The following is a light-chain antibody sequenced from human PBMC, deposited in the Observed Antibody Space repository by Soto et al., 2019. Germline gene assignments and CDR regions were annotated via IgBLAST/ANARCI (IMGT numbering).Light chain of an antibody. V-gene: IGKV3-15*01. CDR2: GAS. Sequence: EIVLTQSPGTLSVSPGERATLSCRASQSVSSKLAWYQQKPGQAPRILFYGASTGATGIPARFSGSGSETEFTLSIRSLQYADFAVYYCQQYNNWPGTFGQGTKVEIK. CDR3: QQYNNWPGT. CDR1: QSVSSK. J-gene: IGKJ1*01.